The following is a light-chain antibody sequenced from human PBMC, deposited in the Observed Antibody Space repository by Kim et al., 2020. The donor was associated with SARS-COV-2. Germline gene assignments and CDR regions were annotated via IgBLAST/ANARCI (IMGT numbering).Light chain of an antibody. CDR3: QQYYTYPPP. CDR2: AAS. CDR1: QGISSY. Sequence: ASTGDRVNITCRASQGISSYLAWYQQKPGKAPKLLIYAASTLQSGVPSRFSGSGSGTDFTLTISCLQSEDFATYYCQQYYTYPPPFGQGTKVDIK. J-gene: IGKJ1*01. V-gene: IGKV1-8*01.